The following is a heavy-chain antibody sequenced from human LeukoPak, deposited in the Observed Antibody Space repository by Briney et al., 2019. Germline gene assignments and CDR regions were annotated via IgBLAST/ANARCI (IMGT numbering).Heavy chain of an antibody. CDR1: GYTFTGYY. CDR3: ASTTPIAAAAYYYYYYMDV. J-gene: IGHJ6*03. V-gene: IGHV1-2*02. CDR2: INPNSGGT. D-gene: IGHD6-13*01. Sequence: ASVKVSCKASGYTFTGYYMHWVRQAPGQGLGWMGWINPNSGGTNYAQKFQGRVTMTRDTSISTAYMEPSRLRSDDTAVYYCASTTPIAAAAYYYYYYMDVWGKGTTVTVSS.